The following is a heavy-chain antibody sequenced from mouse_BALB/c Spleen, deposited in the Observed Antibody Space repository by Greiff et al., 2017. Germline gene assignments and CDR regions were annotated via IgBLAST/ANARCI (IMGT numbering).Heavy chain of an antibody. CDR1: GDSITSGY. CDR2: ISYSGST. V-gene: IGHV3-8*02. Sequence: EVHLVESGPSLVKPSQTLSLTCSVTGDSITSGYWNWIRKFPGNKLEYMGYISYSGSTYYNPSLKSRISITRDTSKNQYYLQLNSVTTEDTATYYCAPNRYDAYWYFDVWGAGTTVTVSS. D-gene: IGHD2-14*01. J-gene: IGHJ1*01. CDR3: APNRYDAYWYFDV.